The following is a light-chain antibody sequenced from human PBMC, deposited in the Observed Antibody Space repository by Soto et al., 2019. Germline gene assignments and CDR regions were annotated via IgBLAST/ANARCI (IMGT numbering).Light chain of an antibody. V-gene: IGLV1-44*01. Sequence: QSVLTQPPSASGTPGQRVTISCSGSSSNIGSNTVNWYQQLPGTAPKLLIYSNNQRPSGVPDRFSGSKSGTSASLAISGLQSEDEADYYCAAWDDSLNGWVFGGGTQLPVL. CDR1: SSNIGSNT. J-gene: IGLJ3*02. CDR3: AAWDDSLNGWV. CDR2: SNN.